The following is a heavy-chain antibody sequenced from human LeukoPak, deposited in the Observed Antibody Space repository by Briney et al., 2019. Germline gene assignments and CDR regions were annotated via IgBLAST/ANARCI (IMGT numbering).Heavy chain of an antibody. D-gene: IGHD4-17*01. J-gene: IGHJ5*02. Sequence: PGGSLRLSCAASGFTFSSYWMHWVRQAPGKGLVWVSRINSDGSSTSYADSVKGRFTISRDNAKNTLYLQMNSLRAEDTAAYYCARDRYGDYIKFDPWGQGTLVTVSS. V-gene: IGHV3-74*01. CDR2: INSDGSST. CDR1: GFTFSSYW. CDR3: ARDRYGDYIKFDP.